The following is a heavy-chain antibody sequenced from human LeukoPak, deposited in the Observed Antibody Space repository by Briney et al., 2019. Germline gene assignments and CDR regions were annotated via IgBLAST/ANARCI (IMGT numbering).Heavy chain of an antibody. CDR2: LNPSAILT. D-gene: IGHD2-15*01. CDR3: ARDSEVVPAYYFDY. CDR1: GYTFTSYD. Sequence: GASVKVSCKASGYTFTSYDINWVRQATGQGLEWMGILNPSAILTTYAQQFQGRVTMTSDTATSTVYMELRGLRSEDTAVYYCARDSEVVPAYYFDYWGQGALVTVSS. J-gene: IGHJ4*02. V-gene: IGHV1-46*01.